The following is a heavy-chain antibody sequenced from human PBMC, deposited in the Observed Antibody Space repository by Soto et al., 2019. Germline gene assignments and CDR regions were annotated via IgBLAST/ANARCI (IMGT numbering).Heavy chain of an antibody. CDR2: IYDNGRT. V-gene: IGHV3-66*01. J-gene: IGHJ4*02. CDR3: ARSLIVGATAFDY. Sequence: EVQLVESGGGLVQPGGSLRLSCAASGFTVSTKYMSWVRQAPGKGLEWVSVIYDNGRTYYADSVKGRFTISRDNTKNTVSLQMNGLTAEDTALYYCARSLIVGATAFDYLGQGPLVTVSS. CDR1: GFTVSTKY. D-gene: IGHD1-26*01.